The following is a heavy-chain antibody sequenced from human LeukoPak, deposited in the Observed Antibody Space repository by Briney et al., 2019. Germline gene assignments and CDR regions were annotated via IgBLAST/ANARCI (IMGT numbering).Heavy chain of an antibody. V-gene: IGHV3-43D*03. D-gene: IGHD2-15*01. CDR2: ISWDGGST. J-gene: IGHJ4*02. Sequence: GGSLRLSCAASGFTFDDYAMHWVRHAPGKGLEWVSLISWDGGSTYYADSVKGRFTISRDNSKNSLYLQMNSLRAEDTALYYCAKDCSGGSCYSNWGQGTLVTVSS. CDR1: GFTFDDYA. CDR3: AKDCSGGSCYSN.